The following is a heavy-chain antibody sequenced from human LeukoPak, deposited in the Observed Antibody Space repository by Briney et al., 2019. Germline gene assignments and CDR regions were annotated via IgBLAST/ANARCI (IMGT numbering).Heavy chain of an antibody. D-gene: IGHD3-22*01. V-gene: IGHV3-30*18. Sequence: GRSLRLSCAAPGFTFSSYGMHWVRQAPGKGLEWVAVISYDGSNKYYADSVKGRFTISRDNSKNTLYLQMNSLIAEDTAVYYCAKDLSYYDSSGPFDYWGQGTLVTVSS. CDR1: GFTFSSYG. CDR2: ISYDGSNK. J-gene: IGHJ4*02. CDR3: AKDLSYYDSSGPFDY.